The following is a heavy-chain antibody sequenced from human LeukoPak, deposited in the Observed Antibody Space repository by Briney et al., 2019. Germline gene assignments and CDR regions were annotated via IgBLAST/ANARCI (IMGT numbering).Heavy chain of an antibody. CDR2: IIPIFGTA. D-gene: IGHD2-2*01. J-gene: IGHJ4*02. CDR1: GGTSSSYA. CDR3: ARENRHCSSTSCYLGY. V-gene: IGHV1-69*13. Sequence: SVKVSCKASGGTSSSYAISWVRQAPRQGLEWMGGIIPIFGTANYAQKFQGRVTITADESTSTAYMELSSLRSEDTAVYYCARENRHCSSTSCYLGYWGQGTLVTVSS.